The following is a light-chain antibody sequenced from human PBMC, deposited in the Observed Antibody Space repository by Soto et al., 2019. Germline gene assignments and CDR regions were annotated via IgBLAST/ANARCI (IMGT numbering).Light chain of an antibody. Sequence: EIVLTQSPATLSLSPGERATLSCRASQSVSTDLAWFLQKPGQAPRLLIYDASNRATGIPARFSGGGSGTDFTLTISSLEPEDSAVYYCQQRNSWPPTFGGGTKVEIK. V-gene: IGKV3-11*01. CDR2: DAS. J-gene: IGKJ4*01. CDR3: QQRNSWPPT. CDR1: QSVSTD.